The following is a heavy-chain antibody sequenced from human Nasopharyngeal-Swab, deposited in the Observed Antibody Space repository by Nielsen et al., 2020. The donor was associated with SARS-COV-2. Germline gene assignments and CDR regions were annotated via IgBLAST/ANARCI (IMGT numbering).Heavy chain of an antibody. V-gene: IGHV5-51*01. CDR1: GYSFTNYW. J-gene: IGHJ3*02. CDR3: ARPGMAAAAGTFDI. CDR2: INRGDYDT. Sequence: GESLKISCKGSGYSFTNYWIGWVRQMPGKGLEWMGIINRGDYDTRYSPSFQGQVTISADKSISTAYLQWSSLKASDPAMYFCARPGMAAAAGTFDIWGQGTMVTVSS. D-gene: IGHD6-13*01.